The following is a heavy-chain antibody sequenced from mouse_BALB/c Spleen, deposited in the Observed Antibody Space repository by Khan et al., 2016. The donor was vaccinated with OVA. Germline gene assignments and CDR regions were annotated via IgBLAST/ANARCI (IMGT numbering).Heavy chain of an antibody. CDR3: ARGYLGNYELAY. Sequence: QVQLKQCGAELVKPGASVKLSCKTSGYTFTNYWIQWVKQRPGQGLGWIGEIFPGTGTTYYNENFKAKATLTIDTSSSTAYMQLSSLTSEDSAVYFCARGYLGNYELAYWGQGTLVTVSA. J-gene: IGHJ3*01. V-gene: IGHV1S132*01. CDR1: GYTFTNYW. D-gene: IGHD2-1*01. CDR2: IFPGTGTT.